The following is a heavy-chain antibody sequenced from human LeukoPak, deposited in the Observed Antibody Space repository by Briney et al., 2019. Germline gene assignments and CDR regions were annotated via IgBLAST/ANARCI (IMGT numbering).Heavy chain of an antibody. Sequence: SETLSLTCGVFGESFSGDSWTWIRQAPGKGLEWIGEINHSGRTNYNPSLTSRVTISVDTSMNQFSLKMRSVTAADTAVYYCARGQYDSGGYHYGIRAFYFDYWGQGTLVTVSS. CDR3: ARGQYDSGGYHYGIRAFYFDY. CDR1: GESFSGDS. D-gene: IGHD3-22*01. V-gene: IGHV4-34*01. J-gene: IGHJ4*02. CDR2: INHSGRT.